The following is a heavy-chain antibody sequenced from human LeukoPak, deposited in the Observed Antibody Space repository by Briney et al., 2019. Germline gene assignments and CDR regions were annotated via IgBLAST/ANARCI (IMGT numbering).Heavy chain of an antibody. J-gene: IGHJ4*02. CDR3: AKREYSSGWYVIY. V-gene: IGHV1-46*01. CDR1: GYTFSNYY. CDR2: INPSGGST. D-gene: IGHD6-19*01. Sequence: ASVKVSCKASGYTFSNYYMHWVRQAPGQGLEWMGIINPSGGSTSYAQKFQGRVTMTRDTSTSTVYMELNSLRAEDTAVYYCAKREYSSGWYVIYWGQGTLVTVSS.